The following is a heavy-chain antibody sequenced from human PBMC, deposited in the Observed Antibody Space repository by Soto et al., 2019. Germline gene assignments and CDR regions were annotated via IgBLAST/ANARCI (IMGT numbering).Heavy chain of an antibody. J-gene: IGHJ4*02. CDR3: ARGGYIWGSYRYIDY. D-gene: IGHD3-16*02. Sequence: SETLSLSCTVSGGSISSSSYYWVWIRQPPWKGLEWIVRIYYSGSTYYNPSLKSRVTISVDTSKNQFSLKLSSVTAADTAVYYCARGGYIWGSYRYIDYWGQGTLVTVSS. CDR1: GGSISSSSYY. CDR2: IYYSGST. V-gene: IGHV4-39*01.